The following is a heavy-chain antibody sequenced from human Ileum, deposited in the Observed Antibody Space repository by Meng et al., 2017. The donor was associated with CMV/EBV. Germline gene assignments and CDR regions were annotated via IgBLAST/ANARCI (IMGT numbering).Heavy chain of an antibody. Sequence: EQQQEPGPGLLKPSQPPSPTTTVLCGSISSGNYYCSWLRQPRGRGLGWIGYIYYSRTNYYTPSLKSRVTISLDTSKNQFSLNLRSVTATDSAVYYCVRQVVAASFDYWGQGALVTVFS. CDR3: VRQVVAASFDY. J-gene: IGHJ4*02. V-gene: IGHV4-30-4*08. D-gene: IGHD2-15*01. CDR1: CGSISSGNYY. CDR2: IYYSRTN.